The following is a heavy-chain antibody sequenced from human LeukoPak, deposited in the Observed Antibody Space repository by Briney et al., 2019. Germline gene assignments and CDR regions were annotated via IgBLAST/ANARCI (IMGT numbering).Heavy chain of an antibody. CDR3: ARDGSPRKNYDFWSGYPNWFDP. Sequence: GGSLRLSCAASGFTFSSYSMNWVRQAPGKGLEWVSSIGSSSSYIYYADSVKGRSTISRDNAKNSLYLQMNSLRAEDTAVYYCARDGSPRKNYDFWSGYPNWFDPWGQGTLVTVSS. CDR2: IGSSSSYI. CDR1: GFTFSSYS. V-gene: IGHV3-21*01. D-gene: IGHD3-3*01. J-gene: IGHJ5*02.